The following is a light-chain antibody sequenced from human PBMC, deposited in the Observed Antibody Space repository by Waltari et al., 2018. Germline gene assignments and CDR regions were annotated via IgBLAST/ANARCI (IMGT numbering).Light chain of an antibody. CDR2: GAS. V-gene: IGKV3-20*01. CDR1: QSLSSLY. CDR3: QQYGNSPPT. Sequence: EIVLTQSPGTLSLSPGERATLSCRASQSLSSLYLAWYQQKPGQAPRLLIYGASSRATGIPDRFSGSGSGTDFTLTISRLEPEDFAVYYCQQYGNSPPTFGQGTKVEIK. J-gene: IGKJ1*01.